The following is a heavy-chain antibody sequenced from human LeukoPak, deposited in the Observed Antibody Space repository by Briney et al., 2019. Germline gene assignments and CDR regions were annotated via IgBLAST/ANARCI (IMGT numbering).Heavy chain of an antibody. CDR3: ARGLRPIPGGFWSGYDRYYYGMDV. J-gene: IGHJ6*02. CDR2: ITYSGNT. CDR1: GGSISSGPYY. D-gene: IGHD3-3*01. Sequence: SETLSLTCTVSGGSISSGPYYWIWIRQHPGKGLEWIGYITYSGNTYYYPALNSRVTVSLDTSKTQFSLKLSFVTAADTAVYYCARGLRPIPGGFWSGYDRYYYGMDVWGQGTTVTVSS. V-gene: IGHV4-31*03.